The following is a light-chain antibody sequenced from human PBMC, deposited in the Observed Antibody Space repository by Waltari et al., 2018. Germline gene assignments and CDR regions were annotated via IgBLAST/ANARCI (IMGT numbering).Light chain of an antibody. Sequence: HSVLTQPPSVSAAPGQDVTIFCSGRSSNLGHNYVSCYQQIPGTAPKLLIFDNNERPSGIPDRFSGSKAGTSATLDSTGRQTGDEAQYYCETWDSSLSGGVFGGGTKVTVL. V-gene: IGLV1-51*01. CDR3: ETWDSSLSGGV. CDR2: DNN. J-gene: IGLJ2*01. CDR1: SSNLGHNY.